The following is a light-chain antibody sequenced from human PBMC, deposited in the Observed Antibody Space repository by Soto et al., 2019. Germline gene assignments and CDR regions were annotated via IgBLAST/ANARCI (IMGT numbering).Light chain of an antibody. Sequence: DIQMTHSPSSLSASVVYRFTITCLAIQSISSYLNWYQQKPGKAPKLLIYAASSLQSGVPSRFSGSGSGTDFTLTITTLQPEDVGIYYCQQCHATPLTFGQGTRLEIK. CDR3: QQCHATPLT. J-gene: IGKJ5*01. CDR1: QSISSY. CDR2: AAS. V-gene: IGKV1-39*01.